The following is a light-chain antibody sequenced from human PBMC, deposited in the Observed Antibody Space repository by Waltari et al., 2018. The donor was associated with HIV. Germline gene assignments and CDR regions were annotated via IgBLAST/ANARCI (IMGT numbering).Light chain of an antibody. CDR3: QQYDDVPVT. V-gene: IGKV1-33*01. J-gene: IGKJ2*01. CDR1: QDITNF. Sequence: IQMTQSPSSLSAFVGDRVTITCQASQDITNFLNWYQQKPGEAPKLLIYDASNLKTGAPSRFSGGGFGTHFTFTITSLQPEDIGTYYCQQYDDVPVTFGQGTKLEI. CDR2: DAS.